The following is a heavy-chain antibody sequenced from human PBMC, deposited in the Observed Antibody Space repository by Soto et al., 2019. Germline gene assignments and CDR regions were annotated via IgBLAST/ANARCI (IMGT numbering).Heavy chain of an antibody. D-gene: IGHD6-19*01. Sequence: ASVKVSCKASGYTFTSYGISWVRQAPGQGLEWMGWISASNGNTNYAQKLQGRVTMTTATPTSTAYMELRSLRSDATAVYYCAREGRGWPKDYWAQGTMVTVSS. CDR3: AREGRGWPKDY. V-gene: IGHV1-18*04. CDR2: ISASNGNT. CDR1: GYTFTSYG. J-gene: IGHJ4*02.